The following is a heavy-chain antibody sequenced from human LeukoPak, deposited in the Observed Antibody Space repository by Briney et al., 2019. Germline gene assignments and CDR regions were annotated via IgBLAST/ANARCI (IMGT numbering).Heavy chain of an antibody. CDR1: GYSISSGYY. CDR2: IYHSGST. Sequence: SETLSLTCTVSGYSISSGYYWGWIRQPPGKGLEWIGSIYHSGSTYYNPSLKSRVTISVDTSKNQFSLKLSSVTAADTAVYYCARHWSSWYYFDYWGQGTLVTVSS. V-gene: IGHV4-38-2*02. J-gene: IGHJ4*02. D-gene: IGHD6-13*01. CDR3: ARHWSSWYYFDY.